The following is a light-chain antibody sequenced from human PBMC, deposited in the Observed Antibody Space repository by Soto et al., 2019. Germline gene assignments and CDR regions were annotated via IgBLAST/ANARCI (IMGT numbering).Light chain of an antibody. Sequence: QSVLTQPASVSGSPGQSITISCTGSSSDVGGYNYVSWYQQYPGRSPKLMIFEVSLRPAGVSNRFSGSKSGNTASLNISGLQSEDEADYYCSSYTTSSTLWVFGTGTKVTVL. V-gene: IGLV2-14*01. CDR1: SSDVGGYNY. J-gene: IGLJ1*01. CDR2: EVS. CDR3: SSYTTSSTLWV.